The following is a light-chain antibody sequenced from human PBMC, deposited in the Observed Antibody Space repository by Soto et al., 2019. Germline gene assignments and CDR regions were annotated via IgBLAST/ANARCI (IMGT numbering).Light chain of an antibody. CDR1: QSVSSS. CDR3: QQYNNWPPRT. V-gene: IGKV3-11*01. CDR2: DAS. J-gene: IGKJ1*01. Sequence: EIVLTQSPVTLSLSPGERATLSCRASQSVSSSLAWYQQKPGQAPRLLIYDASNRATGIPARFSGSGSGTDFTLTISSLEPEDFAVYYCQQYNNWPPRTFGQGTKVDIK.